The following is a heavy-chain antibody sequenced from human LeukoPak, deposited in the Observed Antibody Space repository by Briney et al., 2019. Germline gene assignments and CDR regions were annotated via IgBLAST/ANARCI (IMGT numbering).Heavy chain of an antibody. CDR3: ARETGSAVGSTDFDY. V-gene: IGHV3-30-3*01. CDR2: IAYDGSNK. Sequence: GRSLRLSCAAPGFTFSSYAVHWVRQAPGKGLKWVAVIAYDGSNKYHADSVKGRFTISRDNSKNTLYLQMNSLRAEATAAYYCARETGSAVGSTDFDYWGQGTLVTVSS. D-gene: IGHD4-17*01. CDR1: GFTFSSYA. J-gene: IGHJ4*02.